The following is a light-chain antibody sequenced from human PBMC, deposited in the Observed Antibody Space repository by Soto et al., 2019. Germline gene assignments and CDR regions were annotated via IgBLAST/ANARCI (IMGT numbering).Light chain of an antibody. CDR3: QQYNNWPET. Sequence: EIAMTQSPATLSLSPGERATLSCRASQSVGTNLAWYQQKPGQAPSLLIFGASTRATGVPARISGSGSGTDFTLTISSLKSEDFAMYYCQQYNNWPETFGQGTEVEIK. V-gene: IGKV3-15*01. CDR2: GAS. J-gene: IGKJ1*01. CDR1: QSVGTN.